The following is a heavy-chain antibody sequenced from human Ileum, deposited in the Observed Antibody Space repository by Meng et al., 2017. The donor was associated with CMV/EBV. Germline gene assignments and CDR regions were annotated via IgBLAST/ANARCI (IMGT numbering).Heavy chain of an antibody. CDR3: ARDYGGSEGVKNWYFDL. Sequence: SGGSISSYYWSWIRQPPGKGLEWIGYIYYSGSTNYNPSLKSRVTISVDTSKNQFSLKLSSVTAADTAVYYCARDYGGSEGVKNWYFDLWGRGTLSPSPQ. J-gene: IGHJ2*01. CDR1: GGSISSYY. D-gene: IGHD4/OR15-4a*01. CDR2: IYYSGST. V-gene: IGHV4-59*01.